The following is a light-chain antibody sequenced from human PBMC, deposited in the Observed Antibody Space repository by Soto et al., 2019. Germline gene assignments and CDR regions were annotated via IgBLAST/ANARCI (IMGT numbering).Light chain of an antibody. CDR3: SSYTSSSTSV. V-gene: IGLV2-14*01. CDR1: SSDVGGYNY. Sequence: QSVLTQPASVSGSPGQSITISCPGTSSDVGGYNYVSWYQQHPGKAPKVMIYDVSNRPSGVSNRFSGSKSGNTASLTISGLQAEDEADYYCSSYTSSSTSVFGTGTKVTVL. J-gene: IGLJ1*01. CDR2: DVS.